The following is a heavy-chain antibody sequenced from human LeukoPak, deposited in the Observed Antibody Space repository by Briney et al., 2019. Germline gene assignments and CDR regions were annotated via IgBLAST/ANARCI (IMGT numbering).Heavy chain of an antibody. Sequence: PGGSLRLSCAASGFTFSSYWMSWVRQAPGKGLEWVANIKQDGSEKYYVDSVKGRFTISRDNARNSVYLQMNSLRAEDTAVYFCVRDKMDRAVTGSLFDYWGQGTLVTVSS. J-gene: IGHJ4*02. V-gene: IGHV3-7*01. CDR2: IKQDGSEK. D-gene: IGHD3-10*01. CDR1: GFTFSSYW. CDR3: VRDKMDRAVTGSLFDY.